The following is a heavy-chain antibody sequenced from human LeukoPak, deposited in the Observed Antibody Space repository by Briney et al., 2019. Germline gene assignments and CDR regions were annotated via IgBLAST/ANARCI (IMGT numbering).Heavy chain of an antibody. V-gene: IGHV1-8*01. CDR1: GYTFTSYD. CDR3: ARGSGRNCYGLDCYSNWFDP. J-gene: IGHJ5*02. D-gene: IGHD2-15*01. CDR2: MNPNSGNT. Sequence: EASVKVSCKASGYTFTSYDINWVRQATGQGLEWMGWMNPNSGNTGYAQKFQGRVTMTRNTSISTAYMELSSLRSEDTAVYYCARGSGRNCYGLDCYSNWFDPWGQGTLVTGSS.